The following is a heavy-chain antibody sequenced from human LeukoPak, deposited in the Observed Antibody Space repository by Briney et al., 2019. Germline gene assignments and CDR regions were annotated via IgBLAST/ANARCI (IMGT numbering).Heavy chain of an antibody. CDR3: ARDGRDGVIEY. D-gene: IGHD5-24*01. J-gene: IGHJ4*02. CDR2: INKDGSKK. V-gene: IGHV3-7*01. Sequence: GGSLRLSCAASGFTFSSYWMSWVRQAPGKGLEWVTNINKDGSKKYYVNSVEGRFTNSRDNAKSSLYLQVNSLRAEETALYYCARDGRDGVIEYWGQGTLVTVSS. CDR1: GFTFSSYW.